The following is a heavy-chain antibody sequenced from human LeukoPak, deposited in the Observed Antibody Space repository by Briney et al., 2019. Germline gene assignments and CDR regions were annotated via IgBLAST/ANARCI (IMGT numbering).Heavy chain of an antibody. CDR2: INHSGST. CDR3: ARGVTTVTPFDY. D-gene: IGHD4-17*01. Sequence: SETLSLTCAVYGGSFSGYYWSWIRQPPGKGLEWIGEINHSGSTNYNPSLKSRVTISVDTSKNQFSLKLSSVTAADTAVYYCARGVTTVTPFDYWGQGTLVTVSS. CDR1: GGSFSGYY. J-gene: IGHJ4*02. V-gene: IGHV4-34*01.